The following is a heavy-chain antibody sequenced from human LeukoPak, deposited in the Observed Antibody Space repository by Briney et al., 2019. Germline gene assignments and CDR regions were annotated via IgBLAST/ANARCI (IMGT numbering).Heavy chain of an antibody. J-gene: IGHJ4*02. CDR1: GFTFSSYG. CDR3: AKDMTRAYYDILTGVDY. V-gene: IGHV3-30*02. CDR2: IRYDGSNK. D-gene: IGHD3-9*01. Sequence: GGSLRLSCAASGFTFSSYGMHWVRQAPGKGLEWVAFIRYDGSNKYYADSVKGRFTISRDNSKSTLYLQMNSLRAEDTAVYYCAKDMTRAYYDILTGVDYWGQGTLVTVSS.